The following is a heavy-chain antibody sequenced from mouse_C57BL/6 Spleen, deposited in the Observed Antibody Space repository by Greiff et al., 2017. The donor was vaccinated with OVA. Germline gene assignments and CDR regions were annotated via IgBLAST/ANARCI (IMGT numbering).Heavy chain of an antibody. CDR2: IDPSDSYT. CDR3: AREGGNYYAMDY. CDR1: GYTFTSYW. D-gene: IGHD1-1*01. Sequence: QVQLQQPGAELVRPGTSVKLSCKASGYTFTSYWMHWVKQRPGQGLEWIGVIDPSDSYTNYNQKFKGKATLTVDTSSSTAYMQLSSLTSEDSAVYYCAREGGNYYAMDYWGQGTSVTVSS. J-gene: IGHJ4*01. V-gene: IGHV1-59*01.